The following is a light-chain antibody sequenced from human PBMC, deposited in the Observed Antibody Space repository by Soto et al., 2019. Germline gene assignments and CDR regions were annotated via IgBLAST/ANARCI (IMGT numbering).Light chain of an antibody. CDR1: SSDVGGYDH. Sequence: QSALTQPASVSGSTGQSITISCTGTSSDVGGYDHVAWYQQHPGKAPKLMIYEVNNRPSGISNRFSGSKSGNTASLTISGLQAEDEADYYCNSNTISTIYVFGTGTKLTVL. V-gene: IGLV2-14*01. CDR3: NSNTISTIYV. CDR2: EVN. J-gene: IGLJ1*01.